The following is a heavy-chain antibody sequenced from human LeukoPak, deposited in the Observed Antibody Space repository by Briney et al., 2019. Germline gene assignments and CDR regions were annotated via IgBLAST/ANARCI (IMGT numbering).Heavy chain of an antibody. CDR3: AKEGMVRGVMYFDY. CDR1: RFTFSSYG. Sequence: GGSLRLSCAASRFTFSSYGMHWVRQAPGKGLEWVAFIRYDGSNKYYADSVKGRFTISRDNSKNTLYLQMNSLRAEDTAVYYCAKEGMVRGVMYFDYWGQGTLVTVSS. CDR2: IRYDGSNK. J-gene: IGHJ4*02. D-gene: IGHD3-10*01. V-gene: IGHV3-30*02.